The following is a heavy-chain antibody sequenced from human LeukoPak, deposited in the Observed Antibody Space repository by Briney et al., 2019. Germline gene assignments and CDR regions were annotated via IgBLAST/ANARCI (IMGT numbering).Heavy chain of an antibody. CDR2: IYYSGST. CDR1: GGSISSHY. Sequence: PSETLSLTCTVSGGSISSHYWSWIRQPPGKGLEWIGYIYYSGSTNYNPSLKSRVTISVDTSKNQFSLKLSSVTAADTAVYYCARHNYGYSYGYIDYWGQGTLVTVSS. CDR3: ARHNYGYSYGYIDY. J-gene: IGHJ4*02. D-gene: IGHD5-18*01. V-gene: IGHV4-59*08.